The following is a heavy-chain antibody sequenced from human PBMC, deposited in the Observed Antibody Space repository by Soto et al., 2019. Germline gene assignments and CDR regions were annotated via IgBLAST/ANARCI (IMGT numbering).Heavy chain of an antibody. Sequence: GGSLRLSCAASGFTFSSYSMNWVRQAPGKGLEWVSSISSSSSYIYYADSVKGRFTISRDNAKNSLYLQMNSLRAEDTAVYYCARDQDSSSYLDYWGQGTLVTVSS. CDR2: ISSSSSYI. D-gene: IGHD6-13*01. CDR3: ARDQDSSSYLDY. CDR1: GFTFSSYS. J-gene: IGHJ4*02. V-gene: IGHV3-21*01.